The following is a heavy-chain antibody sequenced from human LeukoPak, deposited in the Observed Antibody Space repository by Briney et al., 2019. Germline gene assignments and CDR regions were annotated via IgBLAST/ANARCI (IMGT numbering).Heavy chain of an antibody. CDR3: AKDHYWSIDY. J-gene: IGHJ4*02. CDR1: GFDFSSNR. D-gene: IGHD3-3*01. V-gene: IGHV3-74*01. CDR2: IKGDGIST. Sequence: PGGSLRLSCAASGFDFSSNRMHWVRHAPGQGLVWVSRIKGDGISTNYADSVKGRFTISRDIAKNTLYLQTNSLRAEDTGVYYCAKDHYWSIDYWGRGTLVTVSS.